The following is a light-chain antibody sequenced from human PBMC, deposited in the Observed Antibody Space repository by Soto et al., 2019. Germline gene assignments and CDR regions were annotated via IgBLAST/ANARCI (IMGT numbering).Light chain of an antibody. Sequence: DVVLTQSPLSLPVALGQPASISCRSSQSLVFSDGNTYLNWFQQRPGQSPRRLIYKVSNRDSGVPDRLSGSGSGTDFTLKISRVEAEDVGVYYCKQGTRWLWTFGQGTKVEIK. CDR1: QSLVFSDGNTY. V-gene: IGKV2-30*01. CDR2: KVS. CDR3: KQGTRWLWT. J-gene: IGKJ1*01.